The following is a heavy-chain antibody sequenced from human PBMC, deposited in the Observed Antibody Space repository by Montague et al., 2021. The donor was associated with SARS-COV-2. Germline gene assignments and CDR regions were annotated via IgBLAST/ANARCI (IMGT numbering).Heavy chain of an antibody. V-gene: IGHV4-59*11. CDR3: ARAPYTLFIVHRVYYLDV. Sequence: SETLSLTCTVSAGSISSHYWSWIRQPPGKALGWIGYVYSTGNTKYNPSLKSRVTMSVDTPKNRFSLSLRSLTAADAAVYYCARAPYTLFIVHRVYYLDVWGLGATVTVSS. J-gene: IGHJ6*03. CDR2: VYSTGNT. CDR1: AGSISSHY. D-gene: IGHD2-15*01.